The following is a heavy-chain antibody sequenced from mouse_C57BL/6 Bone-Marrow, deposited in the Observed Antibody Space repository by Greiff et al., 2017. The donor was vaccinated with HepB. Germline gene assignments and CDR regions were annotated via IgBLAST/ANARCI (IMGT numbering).Heavy chain of an antibody. J-gene: IGHJ3*01. CDR3: AHRAY. V-gene: IGHV2-5*01. CDR1: GFSLTSYG. CDR2: IWRGRST. Sequence: VKLQESGPGLVQPSQSLSITCTVSGFSLTSYGVHWVRQSPGKGLEWLGVIWRGRSTDYNAAFMSRLSITKDNSKSQLFVEMNSPQADDTTIYYCAHRAYWGQGTLVTVSA.